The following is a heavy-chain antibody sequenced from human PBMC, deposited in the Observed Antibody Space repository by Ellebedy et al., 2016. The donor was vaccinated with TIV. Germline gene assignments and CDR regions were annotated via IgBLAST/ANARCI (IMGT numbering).Heavy chain of an antibody. CDR1: GGSFSGYY. J-gene: IGHJ4*02. D-gene: IGHD3-22*01. V-gene: IGHV4-34*01. CDR2: INHSGST. Sequence: SETLSLXCTVYGGSFSGYYWSWIRQPPGKGLEWIGEINHSGSTNYNPSLKSRVTISVDTSKNQFSLKLSSVTAADTAVYYCARANLSYYDSSGYPPDYWGQGTLVTVSS. CDR3: ARANLSYYDSSGYPPDY.